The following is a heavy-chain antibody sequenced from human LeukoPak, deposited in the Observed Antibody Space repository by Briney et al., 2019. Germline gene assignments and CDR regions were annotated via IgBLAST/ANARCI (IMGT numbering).Heavy chain of an antibody. V-gene: IGHV6-1*01. CDR3: ARDLGTSGWYTFDF. Sequence: PSQTLSLTCAISGDSVSSNNGAWNWIRQSPSRGLEWLGRTYYRSKWYNDYAEFIQGRITINPDTSKNQFSLQLNSVTPEDTAVYYCARDLGTSGWYTFDFWGQGTLVTVSS. J-gene: IGHJ4*02. D-gene: IGHD6-19*01. CDR1: GDSVSSNNGA. CDR2: TYYRSKWYN.